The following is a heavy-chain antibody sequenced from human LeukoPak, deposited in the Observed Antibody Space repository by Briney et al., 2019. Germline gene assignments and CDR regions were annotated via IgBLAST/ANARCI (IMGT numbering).Heavy chain of an antibody. J-gene: IGHJ4*02. V-gene: IGHV3-30-3*01. CDR2: ISYDGSNK. CDR1: GFTFSSYA. Sequence: PGGSLGLSCAASGFTFSSYAMHWVRQAPGKGLEGVAVISYDGSNKYYADSVKGRFTISRDNSKNTLYLQMNSLRAEDTAVYYCARDSGGSCGYWGQGTLVTVSS. CDR3: ARDSGGSCGY. D-gene: IGHD2-15*01.